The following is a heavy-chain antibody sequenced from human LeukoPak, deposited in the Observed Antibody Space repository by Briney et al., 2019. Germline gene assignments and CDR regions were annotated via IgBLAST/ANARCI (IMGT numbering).Heavy chain of an antibody. J-gene: IGHJ6*02. CDR3: AKDRLAYSSGWYSSMDV. CDR2: ISGSGGST. Sequence: GGSLRLSCAASGFTFSSYAMSWVRQAPGKGLEWVSAISGSGGSTYYADSVKGRFTISRDNSKNTLYLQMNSLRAEDTALYYCAKDRLAYSSGWYSSMDVWGQGTTVTVSS. CDR1: GFTFSSYA. V-gene: IGHV3-23*01. D-gene: IGHD6-19*01.